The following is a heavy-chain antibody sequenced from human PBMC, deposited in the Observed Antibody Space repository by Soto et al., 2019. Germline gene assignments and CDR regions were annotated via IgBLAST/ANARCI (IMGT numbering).Heavy chain of an antibody. D-gene: IGHD4-17*01. V-gene: IGHV3-30*03. CDR1: GFTFISYG. CDR2: ISYDGSNK. CDR3: ARGALRYYYYYMDV. J-gene: IGHJ6*03. Sequence: GGSLRLSCAASGFTFISYGMHWVRQAPGKGLEWVAVISYDGSNKYYADSVKGRFTISRDNSKNTLYLQMNSLRAEDTAVYYCARGALRYYYYYMDVWGKGTTVTVSS.